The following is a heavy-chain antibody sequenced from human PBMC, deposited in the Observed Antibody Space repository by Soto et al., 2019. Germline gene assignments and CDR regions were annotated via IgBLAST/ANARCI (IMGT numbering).Heavy chain of an antibody. D-gene: IGHD3-22*01. CDR3: AKFHYDSSGYYHYYYYYGMDV. J-gene: IGHJ6*02. Sequence: GGSLRLSCAASGFTFSSYGMHWVRQAPGKGLEWVAVISYDGSNKYYADSVKGRFTISRDNSKNTLYLQMNSLRAEDTAVYYCAKFHYDSSGYYHYYYYYGMDVWGQGTTVTVSS. CDR1: GFTFSSYG. V-gene: IGHV3-30*18. CDR2: ISYDGSNK.